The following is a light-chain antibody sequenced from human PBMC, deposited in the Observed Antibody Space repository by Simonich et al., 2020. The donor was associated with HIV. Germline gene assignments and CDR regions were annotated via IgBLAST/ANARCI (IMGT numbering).Light chain of an antibody. V-gene: IGKV1-27*01. J-gene: IGKJ4*01. CDR1: QGISNY. Sequence: DIQMTQSPSSPSASVGDRVTLTCRASQGISNYLAWYQQKPGKVPKLLIYDAYTLQSGVPSRFSGSGSGTYFTLTISGLQPEDVATYYCQKYSRAPPLTFGGGTKVEIK. CDR2: DAY. CDR3: QKYSRAPPLT.